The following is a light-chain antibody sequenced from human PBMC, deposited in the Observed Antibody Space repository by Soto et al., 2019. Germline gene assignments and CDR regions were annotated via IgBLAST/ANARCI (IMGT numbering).Light chain of an antibody. J-gene: IGKJ2*01. CDR3: LQCNAYPYT. CDR1: QDIRTD. CDR2: AAS. Sequence: DIQVTQSPSSLSAAVGDRVTITCRASQDIRTDLAWYQHKPGKAPKRLIYAASSLQSGVPSKFSGSGSGAKFTLTIIGLQPEDSATYYCLQCNAYPYTFGQGTRLEIK. V-gene: IGKV1-17*01.